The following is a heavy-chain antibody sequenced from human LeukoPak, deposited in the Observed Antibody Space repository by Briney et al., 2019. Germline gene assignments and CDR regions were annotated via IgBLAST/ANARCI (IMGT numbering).Heavy chain of an antibody. CDR2: ISGTGGYT. CDR3: AKSRQYYYGSGSYRGNWFDP. CDR1: GFTFSSYA. D-gene: IGHD3-10*01. V-gene: IGHV3-23*01. Sequence: GGSLRLSCGASGFTFSSYAMTWVRQAPGKGLEWVSAISGTGGYTYYTDSVKGRFTISRDNSKNTLYLQMNSLRAEDTAVYYCAKSRQYYYGSGSYRGNWFDPWGQGTLVTVSS. J-gene: IGHJ5*02.